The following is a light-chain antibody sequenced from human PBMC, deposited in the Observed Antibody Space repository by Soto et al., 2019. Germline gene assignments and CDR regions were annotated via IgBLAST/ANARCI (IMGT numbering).Light chain of an antibody. CDR1: QSISSW. Sequence: DIQMTQSPSTLSASVGDRVTITCRASQSISSWLAWYQQKPGKAPKLLICDASYLESGVPSRFSGSGSGTEFTLTICSLQPDDFATYFCQQYNNYWGTFCQGTKV. J-gene: IGKJ1*01. CDR2: DAS. V-gene: IGKV1-5*01. CDR3: QQYNNYWGT.